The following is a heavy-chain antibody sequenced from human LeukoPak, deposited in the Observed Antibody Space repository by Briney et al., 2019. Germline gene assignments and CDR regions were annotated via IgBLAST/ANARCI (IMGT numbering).Heavy chain of an antibody. CDR3: GKGNDYSDYYFDY. V-gene: IGHV3-23*01. Sequence: GGSLRLSCAASGFTFSNAWMSWVRQAPGKGLEWVSAMSGSGGSAHYADSEKGRFTMSRDNSKNTLYLQMNSLGAEDTAVYYCGKGNDYSDYYFDYWGQGTLVTVSS. J-gene: IGHJ4*02. CDR1: GFTFSNAW. D-gene: IGHD4-11*01. CDR2: MSGSGGSA.